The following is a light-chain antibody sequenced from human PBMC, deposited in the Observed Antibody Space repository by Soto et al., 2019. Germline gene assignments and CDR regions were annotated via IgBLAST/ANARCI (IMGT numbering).Light chain of an antibody. V-gene: IGLV2-14*01. CDR3: SSYTSSSTYV. CDR1: SSDVGGYNY. Sequence: QSALTQPASVSGSPGQSITISCTGTSSDVGGYNYDSWYQQHPGKAPKLMIYEVSNRPSGVSNRFSGSKSGNTASLTISGLKAEDEPDYYCSSYTSSSTYVFGTGTKLPV. CDR2: EVS. J-gene: IGLJ1*01.